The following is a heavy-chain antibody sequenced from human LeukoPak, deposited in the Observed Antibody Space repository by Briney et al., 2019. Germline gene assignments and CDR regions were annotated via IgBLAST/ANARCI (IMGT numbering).Heavy chain of an antibody. CDR3: AGPSRDGFNYHLGY. CDR1: GFTVSSNY. V-gene: IGHV3-53*01. Sequence: GGSLRLSCAASGFTVSSNYMSWVRQAPGKGLEWVSVIYSGGSTYYADSVKGRFTISRDNSKNTLYLQMNSLRAEDTAVYYCAGPSRDGFNYHLGYWGQGTLVTVSS. CDR2: IYSGGST. D-gene: IGHD5-24*01. J-gene: IGHJ4*02.